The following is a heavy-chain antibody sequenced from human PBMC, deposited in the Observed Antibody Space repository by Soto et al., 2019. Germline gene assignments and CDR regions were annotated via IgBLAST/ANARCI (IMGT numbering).Heavy chain of an antibody. CDR1: GFTFSSYG. D-gene: IGHD3-3*01. J-gene: IGHJ4*02. V-gene: IGHV3-30*18. Sequence: QVQLVESGGGVVQPGRSLRLSCAASGFTFSSYGMHWVRQAPGKGLEWVAVISYDGSNKYFADSVKGRFIISRDNSKNTLYLQMNSLRAEDTAVYYCAKDQGFWSGYSGVGYWGQGTLVTVSS. CDR3: AKDQGFWSGYSGVGY. CDR2: ISYDGSNK.